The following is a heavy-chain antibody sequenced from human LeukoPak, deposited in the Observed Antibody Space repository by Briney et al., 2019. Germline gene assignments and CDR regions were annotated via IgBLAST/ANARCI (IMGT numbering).Heavy chain of an antibody. CDR2: ISSSGGST. J-gene: IGHJ4*02. Sequence: GGSLRLSCAASGFTFSSNGMNWVRQAPGKGLEWVSSISSSGGSTYYADSVKGRFTISRDNSKNTLYLQMNSLRAEDTAVYYCAKDASWGLGIISYFDYWGQGTLVTVSS. D-gene: IGHD7-27*01. CDR1: GFTFSSNG. CDR3: AKDASWGLGIISYFDY. V-gene: IGHV3-23*01.